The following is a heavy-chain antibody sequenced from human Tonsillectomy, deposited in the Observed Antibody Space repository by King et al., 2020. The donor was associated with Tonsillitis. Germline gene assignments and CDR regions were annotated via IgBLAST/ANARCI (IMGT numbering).Heavy chain of an antibody. Sequence: VQLVESGGGLVQPGGSLRLSCAASGITFSSYAMSWVRQAPGKGLEWVSSISASGGSTYYAESVKGRFTISRDNSKNTLYLQMNSLRAEDTAVYYCAKDSGSNPYYTMDVWGQGTTVTVSS. V-gene: IGHV3-23*04. CDR1: GITFSSYA. J-gene: IGHJ6*02. CDR2: ISASGGST. CDR3: AKDSGSNPYYTMDV.